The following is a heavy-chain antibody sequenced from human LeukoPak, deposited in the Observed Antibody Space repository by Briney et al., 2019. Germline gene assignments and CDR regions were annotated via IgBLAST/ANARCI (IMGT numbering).Heavy chain of an antibody. J-gene: IGHJ4*02. V-gene: IGHV3-23*01. CDR1: GFIFSTYT. D-gene: IGHD6-19*01. CDR3: AKDRGYSSGWYSE. Sequence: GGSLRLSCAASGFIFSTYTMNWVRQAPGKGLEWVSGISGSGGSTYYADSVKGRFTISRDNSKNTLYLQMNSLRAEDTAVYYCAKDRGYSSGWYSEWGQGTLVTVSS. CDR2: ISGSGGST.